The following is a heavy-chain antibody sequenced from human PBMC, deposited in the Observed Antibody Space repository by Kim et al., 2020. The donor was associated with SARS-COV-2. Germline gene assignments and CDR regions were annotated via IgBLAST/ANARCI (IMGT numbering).Heavy chain of an antibody. D-gene: IGHD2-8*02. V-gene: IGHV3-33*05. Sequence: GGSLRLSCAASGFSLNAYGMHWVRQPPGKGLEWLAFMSYDGSVKYYADSVKGRFTISGDSSKNTLSLHMSALRLEDTAVYYCARGALSGANAFDIWGQGTLVSVSS. CDR1: GFSLNAYG. CDR2: MSYDGSVK. J-gene: IGHJ3*02. CDR3: ARGALSGANAFDI.